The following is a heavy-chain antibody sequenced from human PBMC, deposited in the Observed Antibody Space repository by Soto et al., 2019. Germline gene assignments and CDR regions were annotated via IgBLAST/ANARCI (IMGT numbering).Heavy chain of an antibody. V-gene: IGHV1-3*01. CDR1: GYTFTSYA. Sequence: ASVKVSCKASGYTFTSYAMHWVRQAPGQRLEWMGWINAGNGNTKYSQKFQGRVTITRDTSASTAYMELSSLRSEDTAVYYCARDKSGYCSSTSCPRGDAFDIWGQGTMVTVSS. CDR3: ARDKSGYCSSTSCPRGDAFDI. D-gene: IGHD2-2*01. J-gene: IGHJ3*02. CDR2: INAGNGNT.